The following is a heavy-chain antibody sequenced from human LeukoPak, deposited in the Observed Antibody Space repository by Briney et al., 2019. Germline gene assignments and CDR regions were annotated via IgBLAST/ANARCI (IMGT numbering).Heavy chain of an antibody. CDR2: INAYNGNT. CDR3: ARDRHIAAAVYYYYMDV. V-gene: IGHV1-18*01. CDR1: SYTFTSYI. J-gene: IGHJ6*03. Sequence: ASVKVSCKASSYTFTSYIISWVRQAPGQGLEWMGWINAYNGNTDYAQRGQGRVTMTTDTSTSTAYMELRSLRSDDTAVYYCARDRHIAAAVYYYYMDVWGKGTPVTVSS. D-gene: IGHD6-13*01.